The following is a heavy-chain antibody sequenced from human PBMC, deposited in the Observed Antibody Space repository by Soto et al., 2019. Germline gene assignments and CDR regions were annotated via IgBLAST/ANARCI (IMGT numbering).Heavy chain of an antibody. V-gene: IGHV4-30-2*01. J-gene: IGHJ6*02. CDR2: IYHSGST. Sequence: QLQLQESGSGLVKPSQTLSLTCAVSGGSISSGGYSWSWIRQPPGKGLEWIGYIYHSGSTYYNPSLKSRVTISVDRSKDQFSLKLSSVTAADTAVYYGARVRRIGDYGMDVWGQGTTVTVSS. D-gene: IGHD3-10*01. CDR1: GGSISSGGYS. CDR3: ARVRRIGDYGMDV.